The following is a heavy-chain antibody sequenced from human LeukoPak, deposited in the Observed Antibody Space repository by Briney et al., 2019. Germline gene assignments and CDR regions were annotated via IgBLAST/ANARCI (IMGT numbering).Heavy chain of an antibody. J-gene: IGHJ4*02. CDR1: GGSISSYY. D-gene: IGHD3-16*01. CDR2: IYTSGST. CDR3: ARSLSFRSPYLDY. Sequence: SETLSLTCTVSGGSISSYYWSWIRQPPGKGLEWIGYIYTSGSTNYNPSLKSRVTISVDTSKNQFSLKLSSVTAADTAVYYCARSLSFRSPYLDYRGQGTLVTVSS. V-gene: IGHV4-4*09.